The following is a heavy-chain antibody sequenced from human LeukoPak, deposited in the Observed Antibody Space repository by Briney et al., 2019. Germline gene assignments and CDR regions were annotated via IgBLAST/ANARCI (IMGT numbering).Heavy chain of an antibody. CDR3: ARRSGYYHPLGY. CDR1: GGTFSSYA. J-gene: IGHJ4*02. V-gene: IGHV1-69*05. CDR2: IIPIFGTA. D-gene: IGHD3-22*01. Sequence: GASVKVSCKASGGTFSSYAISWVRQAPGQGLEWMGGIIPIFGTANYAQKFQGRVTITTDESTSTAYMELSSLRSEDTAVYYCARRSGYYHPLGYWGQGPRVTVPP.